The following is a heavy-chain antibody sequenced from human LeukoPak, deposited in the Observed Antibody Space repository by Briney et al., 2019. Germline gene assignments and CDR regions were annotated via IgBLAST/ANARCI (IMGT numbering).Heavy chain of an antibody. J-gene: IGHJ4*02. D-gene: IGHD2-21*02. CDR3: ARGRYCGGDCYGGADY. CDR1: GGSISSVIYY. CDR2: IQYTGST. Sequence: SETLSLTCTVSGGSISSVIYYWSWIRQHPEKGLEWIGYIQYTGSTFYNPSLKSRVTMSVDTSKNQFSLILSSVTAADTAVYYCARGRYCGGDCYGGADYWGQGALVTVSS. V-gene: IGHV4-31*03.